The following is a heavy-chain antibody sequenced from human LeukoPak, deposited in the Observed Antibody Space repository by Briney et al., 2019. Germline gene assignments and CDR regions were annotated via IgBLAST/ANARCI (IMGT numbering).Heavy chain of an antibody. CDR2: IIPIFDTS. D-gene: IGHD6-13*01. Sequence: SVKVSCKASGGTFSSYAITWVRQAPGQGLEWMGGIIPIFDTSNYAQKFQGRVTFTSDDSTSTAYMELSSLRSEDTAVYYCARLKRGIGAAGTSLRGWFDPWGQGTLVTVSS. J-gene: IGHJ5*02. V-gene: IGHV1-69*13. CDR1: GGTFSSYA. CDR3: ARLKRGIGAAGTSLRGWFDP.